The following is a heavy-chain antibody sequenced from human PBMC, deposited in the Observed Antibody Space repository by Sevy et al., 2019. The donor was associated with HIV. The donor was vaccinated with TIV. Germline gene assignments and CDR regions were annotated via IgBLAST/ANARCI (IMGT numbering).Heavy chain of an antibody. D-gene: IGHD6-19*01. CDR1: RGTFSSYA. J-gene: IGHJ4*02. V-gene: IGHV1-69*13. CDR2: IIPIFGTA. Sequence: ASVKVSCKASRGTFSSYAISWVRQAPGQGLEWMGGIIPIFGTANYAQKFQGRVTITADESTSTAYMELSSLRSEDTAVYYCAREVPGYSSGLPDYWGQGTLVTVSS. CDR3: AREVPGYSSGLPDY.